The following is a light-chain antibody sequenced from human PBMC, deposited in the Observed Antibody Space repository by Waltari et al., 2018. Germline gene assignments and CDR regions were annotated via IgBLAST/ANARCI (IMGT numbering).Light chain of an antibody. CDR2: DAS. CDR1: QSGCRS. V-gene: IGKV3-20*01. CDR3: QKYERLPAT. Sequence: CRASQSGCRSLAWYQQRPGRSPRLLIYDASNRATGIPDRFSGSGFGTDFSLTISRLEPEDFAVYYCQKYERLPATFGQGTKVEIK. J-gene: IGKJ1*01.